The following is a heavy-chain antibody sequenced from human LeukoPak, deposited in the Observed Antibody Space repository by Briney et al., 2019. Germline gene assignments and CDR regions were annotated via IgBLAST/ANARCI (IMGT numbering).Heavy chain of an antibody. D-gene: IGHD2-15*01. J-gene: IGHJ4*02. CDR3: ARAPGSGEINFDY. CDR1: GGTFSSYA. CDR2: IIPILNIA. Sequence: SVEVSCKASGGTFSSYAINWVRQAPGQGLEWMGKIIPILNIAHYAQKFQGRVTITADKSTSTAYMDLSSLRSEDTAVYYCARAPGSGEINFDYWGQGTLVTVSS. V-gene: IGHV1-69*04.